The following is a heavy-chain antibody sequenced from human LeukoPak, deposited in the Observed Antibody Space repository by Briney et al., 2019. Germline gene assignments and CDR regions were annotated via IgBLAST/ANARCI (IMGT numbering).Heavy chain of an antibody. J-gene: IGHJ5*02. D-gene: IGHD2-15*01. CDR2: INPNSGDT. CDR1: GYTFTGYY. V-gene: IGHV1-2*02. Sequence: ASVKVSCKASGYTFTGYYIHWVRQAPGQGLEWMGWINPNSGDTSHAQRFQDRVTMTRDMSTSTAYMELSRLRSDDTAVYYCARVLDSVVVVAAVFDPWGQGTLVTVSS. CDR3: ARVLDSVVVVAAVFDP.